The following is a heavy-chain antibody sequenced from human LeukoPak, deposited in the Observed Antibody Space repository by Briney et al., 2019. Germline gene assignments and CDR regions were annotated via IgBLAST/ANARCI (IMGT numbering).Heavy chain of an antibody. J-gene: IGHJ5*02. CDR1: GGTFSSYA. D-gene: IGHD6-19*01. CDR3: ARDYSSGWYNWFDP. Sequence: ASVKVSCKASGGTFSSYAISWVRQAPGQGLEWMGIINPSGGSTSYAQKFQGRVTMTRDTSTSTVYMELSSLRSEDTAVYYCARDYSSGWYNWFDPWGQGTLVTVSS. V-gene: IGHV1-46*01. CDR2: INPSGGST.